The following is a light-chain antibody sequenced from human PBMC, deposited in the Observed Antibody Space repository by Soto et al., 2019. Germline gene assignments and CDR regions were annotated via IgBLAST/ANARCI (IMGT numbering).Light chain of an antibody. CDR1: SSDVGGYNY. J-gene: IGLJ1*01. CDR3: SSFRSSSTPYV. CDR2: DVS. V-gene: IGLV2-14*01. Sequence: QSALTQPASVSGSPGQSITVSCTGTSSDVGGYNYVSWYQQHPGKAPKLMIYDVSNRPSGISNRFSGSKSGNTASLTISGLQAEYEADYYCSSFRSSSTPYVCGTGTKVTV.